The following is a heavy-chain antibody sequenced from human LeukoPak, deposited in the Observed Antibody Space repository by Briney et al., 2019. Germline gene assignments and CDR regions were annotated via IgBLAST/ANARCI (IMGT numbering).Heavy chain of an antibody. D-gene: IGHD3-10*01. Sequence: GRSLRLSCEASGFTFSSYLMHWVRQAPGKGLEWVTFISYDGNNEYYADSVKGRFTISRDISKNTLYLQMNSLRAEDTAIYYCARDQGGSGTLDYWGQGTLVTVSS. CDR2: ISYDGNNE. V-gene: IGHV3-30-3*01. CDR3: ARDQGGSGTLDY. J-gene: IGHJ4*02. CDR1: GFTFSSYL.